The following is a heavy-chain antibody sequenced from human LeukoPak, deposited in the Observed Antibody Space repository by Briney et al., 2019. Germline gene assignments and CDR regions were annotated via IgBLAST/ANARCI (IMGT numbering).Heavy chain of an antibody. CDR3: AARGDALDY. Sequence: GGSLRLSCAASGFTFSSYGMHWVRQAPGKGLEWVAVIRYDGSNKYYADSVKGRFTISRDNSKNTLYLQMNSLRAEDTAVYYCAARGDALDYWGQGTLVTVSS. CDR2: IRYDGSNK. J-gene: IGHJ4*02. D-gene: IGHD2-21*01. V-gene: IGHV3-30*02. CDR1: GFTFSSYG.